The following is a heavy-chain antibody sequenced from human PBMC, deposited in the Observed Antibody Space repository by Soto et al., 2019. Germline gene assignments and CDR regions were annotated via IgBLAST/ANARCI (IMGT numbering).Heavy chain of an antibody. D-gene: IGHD2-21*02. CDR3: ASIPRRGYSYGIDY. Sequence: QMQLQESGPGLVKPSQTLSLTCNVSGGSISNGTSYWTWIRQHPGEGLEWIGHIYFTGATYSNPSLRSRLTMSVDTSKNQFSLKLTSVTAADTATYYCASIPRRGYSYGIDYWGQGTLVTVSS. J-gene: IGHJ4*02. V-gene: IGHV4-31*03. CDR2: IYFTGAT. CDR1: GGSISNGTSY.